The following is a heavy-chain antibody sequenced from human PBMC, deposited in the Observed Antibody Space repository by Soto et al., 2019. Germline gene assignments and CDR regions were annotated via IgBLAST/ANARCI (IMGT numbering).Heavy chain of an antibody. V-gene: IGHV1-69*01. J-gene: IGHJ4*02. Sequence: QVQLVQSGAEVKKPGSSVKVSCKASGGTFSSYAISWVRQAPGQGLEWMGGIIPIFGTANYAQKFQGRVTLTADESTSTAHMELSSLRSEDTAVYYCARSDSSCYPLDYWGQGTLVTVSS. CDR3: ARSDSSCYPLDY. CDR1: GGTFSSYA. CDR2: IIPIFGTA. D-gene: IGHD3-22*01.